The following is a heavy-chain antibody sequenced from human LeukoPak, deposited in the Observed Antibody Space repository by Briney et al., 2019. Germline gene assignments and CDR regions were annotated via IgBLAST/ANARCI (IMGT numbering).Heavy chain of an antibody. CDR1: EFIVSSNY. J-gene: IGHJ6*02. CDR3: AAYYGMDV. V-gene: IGHV3-53*01. Sequence: GGSLRLSCAASEFIVSSNYMSWVRQAPGKGLEWISVVYSSGDTYYADSVKGRFTISRDNSKNTLYLQMNSLRVEDTAVYYCAAYYGMDVWGQGTTVTVSS. CDR2: VYSSGDT. D-gene: IGHD3-16*01.